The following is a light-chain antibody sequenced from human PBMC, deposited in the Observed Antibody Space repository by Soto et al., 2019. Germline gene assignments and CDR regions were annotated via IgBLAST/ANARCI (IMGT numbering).Light chain of an antibody. CDR1: QSVSDNY. CDR2: GAS. J-gene: IGKJ2*01. Sequence: EIVLTQSPGTLSLSPGERATLSCRASQSVSDNYLAWFQQKPGQAPRLLIYGASNRATGISDRFSGSGSGTDFTLTISRLEPEDFAVYYCQQYGSSPENTFGQGTKLE. CDR3: QQYGSSPENT. V-gene: IGKV3-20*01.